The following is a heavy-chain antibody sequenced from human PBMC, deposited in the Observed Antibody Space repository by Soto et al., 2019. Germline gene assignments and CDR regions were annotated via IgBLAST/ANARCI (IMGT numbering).Heavy chain of an antibody. D-gene: IGHD1-7*01. Sequence: ASVKVSCKASGYTFTSYGISWVRQAPGQGLEWMGWISAYNGNTNYAQKLQGRVTMTTDTSTSTAYMELRSLRSDDTAVYYCARDVTGTPRASWFDPWGQGTLVTVSS. CDR1: GYTFTSYG. V-gene: IGHV1-18*01. J-gene: IGHJ5*02. CDR3: ARDVTGTPRASWFDP. CDR2: ISAYNGNT.